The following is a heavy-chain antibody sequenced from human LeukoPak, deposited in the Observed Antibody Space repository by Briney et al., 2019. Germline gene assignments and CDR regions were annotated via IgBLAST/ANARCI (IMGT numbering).Heavy chain of an antibody. CDR2: ISWNSGSI. D-gene: IGHD3-10*01. J-gene: IGHJ4*02. Sequence: PGGSLRLSCAASGFTFDDYAMHWVRQAPGKGLEWVSGISWNSGSIGYADSVKGRFTISRDTAKNSLYLQMNSLRAEDTALYYCAKGHITMVRGVIIPVYFDYWGQGTLVTVSS. CDR1: GFTFDDYA. CDR3: AKGHITMVRGVIIPVYFDY. V-gene: IGHV3-9*01.